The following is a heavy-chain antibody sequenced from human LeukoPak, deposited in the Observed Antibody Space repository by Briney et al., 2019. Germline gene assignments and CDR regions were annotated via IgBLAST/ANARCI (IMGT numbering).Heavy chain of an antibody. J-gene: IGHJ4*02. CDR3: ARDCSSTSCLDY. D-gene: IGHD2-2*01. CDR2: IYYSGST. CDR1: GGSISSYY. V-gene: IGHV4-59*12. Sequence: SETLSLTCTVSGGSISSYYWSWIRQPPGKGLEWIGYIYYSGSTNYNPSLKSRVTMSVDTSKNQFSLKLSSVTAADTAVYYCARDCSSTSCLDYWGQGTLVTVSS.